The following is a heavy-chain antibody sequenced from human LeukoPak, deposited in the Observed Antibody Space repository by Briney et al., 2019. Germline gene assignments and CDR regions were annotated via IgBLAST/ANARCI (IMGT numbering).Heavy chain of an antibody. D-gene: IGHD2-2*01. CDR2: ISGSGGST. CDR3: AKPYQQLFGSY. V-gene: IGHV3-23*01. Sequence: GGSLRPSCAASGFTFSSYAMSWVRQAPGKGLEWVSAISGSGGSTYYADSVKGRFTISRDNSKNTLYLQMNSLRAEDTAVYYCAKPYQQLFGSYWGQGTLVTVSS. CDR1: GFTFSSYA. J-gene: IGHJ4*02.